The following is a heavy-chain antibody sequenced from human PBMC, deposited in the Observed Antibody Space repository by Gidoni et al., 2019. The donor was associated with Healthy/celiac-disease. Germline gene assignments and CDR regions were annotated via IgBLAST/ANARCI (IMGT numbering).Heavy chain of an antibody. D-gene: IGHD2-15*01. CDR2: ISSSSSYI. V-gene: IGHV3-21*01. Sequence: EVQLVESGGGLVKPGGSLRLSCAASGFTFSSYSMNWVRQAPGKGLEWVSSISSSSSYIYYADSVKGRFTISRDNAKNSLYLQMNSLRAEDTAVYYCARDQLGRYCSGGSCYSAYWGQGTLVTVSS. CDR1: GFTFSSYS. CDR3: ARDQLGRYCSGGSCYSAY. J-gene: IGHJ4*02.